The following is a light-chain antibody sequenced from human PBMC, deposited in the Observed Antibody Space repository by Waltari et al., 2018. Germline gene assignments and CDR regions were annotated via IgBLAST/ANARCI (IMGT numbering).Light chain of an antibody. V-gene: IGLV2-23*02. CDR3: CSYAGSAISV. J-gene: IGLJ3*02. CDR2: DVN. Sequence: QSALTQTATVSGSPGQSITLSCTGTTSDVGKYNLVSWYQQHPGKAPTLILYDVNKRPSGVSHRFSGSKSGNTASLTISGLQAADEAYYYCCSYAGSAISVFGGGTKVTVL. CDR1: TSDVGKYNL.